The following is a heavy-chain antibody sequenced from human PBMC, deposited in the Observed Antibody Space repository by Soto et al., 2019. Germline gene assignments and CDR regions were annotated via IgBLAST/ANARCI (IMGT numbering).Heavy chain of an antibody. CDR1: GFTFSSYA. J-gene: IGHJ5*02. D-gene: IGHD2-21*02. CDR2: ISGSGGST. Sequence: GGSLRLSCAASGFTFSSYAMSWVRQAPGKGLEWVSAISGSGGSTYYADSVKGRFTISRDNSKNTRYLPMNSLRAEDSAVDYCAKDRRVVVTATPARFDPWGQGTLVTV. V-gene: IGHV3-23*01. CDR3: AKDRRVVVTATPARFDP.